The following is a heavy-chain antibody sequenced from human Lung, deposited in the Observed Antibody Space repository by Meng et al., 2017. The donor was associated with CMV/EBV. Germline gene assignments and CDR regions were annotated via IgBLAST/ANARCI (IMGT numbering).Heavy chain of an antibody. V-gene: IGHV3-23*03. CDR1: GFTFSNYA. D-gene: IGHD6-13*01. CDR2: VYSASGNT. CDR3: AKIHGSSWFFDS. J-gene: IGHJ4*02. Sequence: ESXKISXAASGFTFSNYAMSWVRQAPGKGLEWVSVVYSASGNTYYADSVKGRFTVSRDNSKNTLDLQLNSLRTEDTAVYYCAKIHGSSWFFDSWGQGTLVTVSS.